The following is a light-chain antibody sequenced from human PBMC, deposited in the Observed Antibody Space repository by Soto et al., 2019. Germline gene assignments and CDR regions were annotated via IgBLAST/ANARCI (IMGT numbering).Light chain of an antibody. V-gene: IGKV1-5*01. Sequence: DIQMTQYPSTLSASIGDRVTITCRASQTINNWLAWYQQKPRKAPNLLIYHASTLETGVTSRFSGSAFGTEVTFTISSLQPDDVATDYCQHQNSYPWMFGQVNKVDI. CDR2: HAS. CDR3: QHQNSYPWM. CDR1: QTINNW. J-gene: IGKJ1*01.